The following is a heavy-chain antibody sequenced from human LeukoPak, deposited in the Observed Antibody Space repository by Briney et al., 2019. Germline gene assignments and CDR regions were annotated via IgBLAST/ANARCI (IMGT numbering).Heavy chain of an antibody. V-gene: IGHV3-23*01. CDR3: AKDRLRYFDWLDHFDY. Sequence: GGSLRLSCAASGFTFSSYAMSWVRQAPGKGLEGVSAISGSGGSTYYADSVKGRFTISRDNSKNTLYLQMNSLRAEDTAVYYCAKDRLRYFDWLDHFDYWGQGTLVTVSS. CDR2: ISGSGGST. J-gene: IGHJ4*02. CDR1: GFTFSSYA. D-gene: IGHD3-9*01.